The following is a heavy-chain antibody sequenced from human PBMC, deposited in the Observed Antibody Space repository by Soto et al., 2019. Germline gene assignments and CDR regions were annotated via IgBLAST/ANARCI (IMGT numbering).Heavy chain of an antibody. V-gene: IGHV1-18*01. D-gene: IGHD6-19*01. J-gene: IGHJ5*02. CDR1: GYTFTSYG. Sequence: ASVKVSCKASGYTFTSYGISWVLQAPGQGLEWMGWISAYNGNTNYAQKLQGRVTMTTDTSTSTAYMELRSLRSDDTAVYYCARDFSQWLVGWFDPWGQGTLVTVSS. CDR3: ARDFSQWLVGWFDP. CDR2: ISAYNGNT.